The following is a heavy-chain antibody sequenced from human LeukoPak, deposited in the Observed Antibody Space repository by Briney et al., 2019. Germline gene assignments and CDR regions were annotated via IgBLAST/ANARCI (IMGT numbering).Heavy chain of an antibody. J-gene: IGHJ6*02. V-gene: IGHV4-34*01. CDR3: ARGPDVYSSSWYGGGMDV. D-gene: IGHD6-13*01. Sequence: SETLSLTCTVSGGSISSYYWSWIRQPPGKGLEWIGEINHSGSTNYNPSLKSRVTISVDTSKNQFSLKLSSVTAADTAVYYCARGPDVYSSSWYGGGMDVWGQGTTVTVSS. CDR1: GGSISSYY. CDR2: INHSGST.